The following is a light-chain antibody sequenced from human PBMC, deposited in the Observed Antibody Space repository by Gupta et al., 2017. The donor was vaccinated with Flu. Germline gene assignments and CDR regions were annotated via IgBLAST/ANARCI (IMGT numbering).Light chain of an antibody. V-gene: IGKV3-11*01. CDR3: QQHWT. Sequence: LTQSPAPHSLAPGERATLSCRASQRVSTHLAWYQQKPGQHPRLLMYDASKRATGVPARFSGSGSGTDFTLTISSLEPEDVVVYYWQQHWTFGQGTTVEIK. CDR2: DAS. J-gene: IGKJ1*01. CDR1: QRVSTH.